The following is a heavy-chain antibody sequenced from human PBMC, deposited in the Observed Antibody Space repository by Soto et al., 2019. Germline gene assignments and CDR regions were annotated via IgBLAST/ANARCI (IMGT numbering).Heavy chain of an antibody. J-gene: IGHJ5*02. D-gene: IGHD6-13*01. CDR1: GGSISSGGYY. Sequence: PSETLSLTCTVSGGSISSGGYYWSWIRQHPGKGLEWIGYIYYSGSTYYNPSLKGRVTISVDTSKNQFSLKLSSVTAADTAVYYCARVKKGIAAAENWFDPWGQGTLVTVSS. CDR2: IYYSGST. V-gene: IGHV4-31*03. CDR3: ARVKKGIAAAENWFDP.